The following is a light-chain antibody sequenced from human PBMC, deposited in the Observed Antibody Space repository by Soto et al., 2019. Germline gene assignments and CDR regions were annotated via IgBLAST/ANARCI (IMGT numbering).Light chain of an antibody. J-gene: IGKJ4*01. Sequence: EIVLTQSPGTLSLSPGERATLSCRASETLSSNSLAWYQRRPGQTPRVLVYGASNRATGIPDNFSGSGSGTDFTLTISRLEPEDFAVYYCQQYESLPITFGGGTKVDI. V-gene: IGKV3-20*01. CDR1: ETLSSNS. CDR2: GAS. CDR3: QQYESLPIT.